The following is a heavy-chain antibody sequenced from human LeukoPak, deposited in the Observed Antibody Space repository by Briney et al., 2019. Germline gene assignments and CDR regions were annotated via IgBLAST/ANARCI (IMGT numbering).Heavy chain of an antibody. J-gene: IGHJ4*02. CDR3: ARGGKYLLYRRDGYNLKADY. CDR2: ISSSGSTI. V-gene: IGHV3-48*03. CDR1: GFTFNIYE. Sequence: GGSLRLSCAASGFTFNIYEMNWVRQAPGKGLEWVSYISSSGSTIYYADSVKGRFTISRDNAKNSLYLQMNSLRAEDTSIYYCARGGKYLLYRRDGYNLKADYWGQGTLVTVSS. D-gene: IGHD5-24*01.